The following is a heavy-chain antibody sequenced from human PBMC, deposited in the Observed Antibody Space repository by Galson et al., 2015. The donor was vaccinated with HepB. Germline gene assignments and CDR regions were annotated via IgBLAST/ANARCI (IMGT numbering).Heavy chain of an antibody. Sequence: SVKVSCKASGYTFTSYDINWVRQVTGQGLEWMGWMNPNSGNTGYAQKFQGRVTMTRNTSISTAYMELSSLRSEDTAVYYCARALVHYDFWSGSGHYYMDVWGKGTTVTVSS. CDR3: ARALVHYDFWSGSGHYYMDV. D-gene: IGHD3-3*01. CDR1: GYTFTSYD. CDR2: MNPNSGNT. V-gene: IGHV1-8*01. J-gene: IGHJ6*03.